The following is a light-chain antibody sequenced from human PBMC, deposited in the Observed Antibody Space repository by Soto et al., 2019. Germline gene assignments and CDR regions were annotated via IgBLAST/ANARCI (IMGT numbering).Light chain of an antibody. CDR3: SSYTSSSTLDV. J-gene: IGLJ1*01. CDR2: DVS. CDR1: SSDVGGYNY. Sequence: QSVLTQAGSVSGSPGQSITISCTGTSSDVGGYNYVSWYQQHPGKAPKLMIYDVSNRPSGVSNRFSGSKSGNTASLTISGLQAEDEADYYCSSYTSSSTLDVFGTGTKVTVL. V-gene: IGLV2-14*01.